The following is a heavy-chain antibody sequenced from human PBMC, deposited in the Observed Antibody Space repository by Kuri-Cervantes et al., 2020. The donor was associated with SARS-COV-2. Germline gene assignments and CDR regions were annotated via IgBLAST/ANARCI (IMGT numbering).Heavy chain of an antibody. CDR2: IYPGDSDT. V-gene: IGHV5-51*01. CDR3: ASTVAFWSGYYDY. CDR1: GYSFTSYW. J-gene: IGHJ4*02. D-gene: IGHD3-3*01. Sequence: GGSLRLSCKGSGYSFTSYWIGWVRQMPGKGLEWMGIIYPGDSDTRYSPSFQGHVTISADKSISTAYLQWSSLKASDTAMYYCASTVAFWSGYYDYWGQGTLVTVSS.